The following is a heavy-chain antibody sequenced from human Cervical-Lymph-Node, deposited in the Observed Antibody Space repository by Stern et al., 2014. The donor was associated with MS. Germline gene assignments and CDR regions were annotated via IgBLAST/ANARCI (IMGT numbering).Heavy chain of an antibody. CDR3: ASAYSSSHYYFDY. CDR1: GFSFSRYA. Sequence: VQLVESGGGVVQPGRSLRLSCAASGFSFSRYAMHWVRQAPGKGLEWVALIGYDGSKPYYADSGTGRFTISRDNFKNTLYLQMNSLRAEDTAVYYCASAYSSSHYYFDYWGQGTLVTVSS. D-gene: IGHD6-13*01. V-gene: IGHV3-33*01. CDR2: IGYDGSKP. J-gene: IGHJ4*02.